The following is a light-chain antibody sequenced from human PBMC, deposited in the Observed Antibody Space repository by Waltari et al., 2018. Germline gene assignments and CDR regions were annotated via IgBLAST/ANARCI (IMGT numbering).Light chain of an antibody. V-gene: IGLV2-14*03. CDR1: NSAVGGYNY. CDR3: ASYTSSYTWV. CDR2: GVS. Sequence: QSALTQPASVSGSPGQSITIPCTGTNSAVGGYNYVSWFQQHPGPAPRLMIFGVSDRPSGVSNRFSGSKSGNTASLTISGLQAEDEAHYYCASYTSSYTWVFGGGTKLTVL. J-gene: IGLJ3*02.